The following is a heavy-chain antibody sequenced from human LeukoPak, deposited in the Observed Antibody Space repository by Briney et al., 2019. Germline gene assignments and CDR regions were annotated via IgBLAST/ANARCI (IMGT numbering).Heavy chain of an antibody. J-gene: IGHJ6*02. CDR1: GFTFSSYG. V-gene: IGHV3-30*03. CDR3: ARDVEMNYGGFYYYYGMDV. D-gene: IGHD4-23*01. CDR2: ISYDGSNK. Sequence: GGSLRLSCAASGFTFSSYGMHWVRQAPGKGLEWVAVISYDGSNKYYADSVKGRFTISRDNSKNTLYLQMNSLRAEDTAVYYCARDVEMNYGGFYYYYGMDVWGQGTTVTVSS.